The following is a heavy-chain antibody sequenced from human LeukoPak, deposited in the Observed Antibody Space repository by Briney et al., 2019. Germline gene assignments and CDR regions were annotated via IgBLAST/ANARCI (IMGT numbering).Heavy chain of an antibody. CDR2: INPNSGGT. CDR1: GYIFTGYY. Sequence: ASVKVSCKASGYIFTGYYMYWVRQAPGQGLEWMGWINPNSGGTNYAQKFQGRVTMTRDTSISTAYMELSRLRSDDTAVYYCARVKNYGDYEYAFDIWGQGIMVTVSS. J-gene: IGHJ3*02. CDR3: ARVKNYGDYEYAFDI. V-gene: IGHV1-2*02. D-gene: IGHD4-17*01.